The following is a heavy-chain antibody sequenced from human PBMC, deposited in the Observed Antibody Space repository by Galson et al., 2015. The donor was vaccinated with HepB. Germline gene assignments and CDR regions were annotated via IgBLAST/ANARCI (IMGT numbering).Heavy chain of an antibody. V-gene: IGHV4-38-2*01. CDR3: ASSCGGDCYAYYYYGMDV. CDR1: GYSISSGYY. Sequence: SETLSLTCAVSGYSISSGYYWGWIRQPPGKGLEWIGSIYHSGSTYYNPSLKSRVTISVDTSKNQFSLKLSSVTAADTAVYYCASSCGGDCYAYYYYGMDVWGQGTTVTVSS. D-gene: IGHD2-21*02. J-gene: IGHJ6*02. CDR2: IYHSGST.